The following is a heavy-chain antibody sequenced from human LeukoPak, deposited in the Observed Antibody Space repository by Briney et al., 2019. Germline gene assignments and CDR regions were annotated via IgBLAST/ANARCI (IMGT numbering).Heavy chain of an antibody. CDR2: ISAYNGNT. Sequence: ASVKVSCKASGYTFTSYGISWVRQAPGQGLEWMGWISAYNGNTNYAQKLQGRVTMTTDTSTSTAYMELRSLRSDDTAVYYCARESCSGGSCYPGGVWGQGTLVTVSS. CDR3: ARESCSGGSCYPGGV. CDR1: GYTFTSYG. J-gene: IGHJ4*02. D-gene: IGHD2-15*01. V-gene: IGHV1-18*01.